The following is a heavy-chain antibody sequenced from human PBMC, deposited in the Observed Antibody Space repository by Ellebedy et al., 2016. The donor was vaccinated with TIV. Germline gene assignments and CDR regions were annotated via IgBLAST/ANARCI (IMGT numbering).Heavy chain of an antibody. CDR2: IKSKTDGGTT. J-gene: IGHJ6*02. V-gene: IGHV3-15*01. D-gene: IGHD5-18*01. CDR3: TTGVSAMVSYYYYYGMDV. CDR1: GFTFTFSSYG. Sequence: GESLKISXAASGFTFTFSSYGMHWVRQAPGKGLEWVGRIKSKTDGGTTDYAAPVKGRFTISRDDSKNTLYLQMNSLKTEDTAVYYCTTGVSAMVSYYYYYGMDVWGQGTTVTVSS.